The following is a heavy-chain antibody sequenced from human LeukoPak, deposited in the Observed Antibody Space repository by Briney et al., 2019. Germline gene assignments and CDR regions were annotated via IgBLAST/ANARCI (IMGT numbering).Heavy chain of an antibody. CDR1: GFTFSSYE. D-gene: IGHD3-9*01. CDR2: ISSSGSTI. CDR3: ARGRYDILYYYYYMDV. V-gene: IGHV3-48*03. J-gene: IGHJ6*03. Sequence: PGGSLRLSCAASGFTFSSYEMNWVRQAPGKGLEWVSYISSSGSTIYYADSVKGRFTISRDNAKNSLYLQMNSLRAEDTAVYYCARGRYDILYYYYYMDVWGKGTTVTISS.